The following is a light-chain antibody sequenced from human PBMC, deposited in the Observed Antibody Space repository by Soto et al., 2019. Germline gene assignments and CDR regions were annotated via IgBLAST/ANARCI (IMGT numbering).Light chain of an antibody. Sequence: ESVVTQSPATLSLSPGERATLSCRASPSVSNSLAWYQHQPGQAPRLLIYDAFNRATGVPTRFSGSGSGTDFTLTISSLEPEDFAVYYCQQRNRWPPVTFGGGTRVEIK. CDR2: DAF. J-gene: IGKJ4*01. V-gene: IGKV3-11*01. CDR1: PSVSNS. CDR3: QQRNRWPPVT.